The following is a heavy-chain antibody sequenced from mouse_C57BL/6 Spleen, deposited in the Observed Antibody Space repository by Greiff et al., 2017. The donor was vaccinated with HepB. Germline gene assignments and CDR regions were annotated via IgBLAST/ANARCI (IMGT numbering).Heavy chain of an antibody. D-gene: IGHD1-1*01. CDR2: IDPSDSYT. CDR3: ARYGDGDFAY. J-gene: IGHJ3*01. V-gene: IGHV1-69*01. CDR1: GYTFTSYW. Sequence: VQLQQPGAELVMPGASVKLSCKASGYTFTSYWMHWVKQRPGQGLEWIGEIDPSDSYTNYNQKFKGKSTLTVDKSSSTAYMQLSSLTSEDSAVYYCARYGDGDFAYWGQGTLVTVSA.